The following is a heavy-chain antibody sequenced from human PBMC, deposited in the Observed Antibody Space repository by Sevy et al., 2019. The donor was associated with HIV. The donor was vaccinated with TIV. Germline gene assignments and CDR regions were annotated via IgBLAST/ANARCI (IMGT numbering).Heavy chain of an antibody. CDR1: GFTFSSYA. V-gene: IGHV3-23*01. Sequence: GGSLRLSCAASGFTFSSYAMSWVRQAPGKGLEWVSAISGSGGSTYYADSVKGRFTISRDNSKNTLYLQMNSLRAEDTAVYYCAKKEPVVVVSWGAFDIWGQGTTVTVSS. CDR2: ISGSGGST. J-gene: IGHJ3*02. D-gene: IGHD2-15*01. CDR3: AKKEPVVVVSWGAFDI.